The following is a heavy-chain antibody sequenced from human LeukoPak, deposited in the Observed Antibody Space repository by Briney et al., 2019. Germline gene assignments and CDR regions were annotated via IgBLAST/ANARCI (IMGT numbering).Heavy chain of an antibody. V-gene: IGHV3-48*01. CDR2: ISSSSSTI. CDR3: ARAKRNGFDI. Sequence: GGSLRLSCAASGFTFSSYSMNWVRQAPGRGLEWVSYISSSSSTIYYADSVKGRFTISRDNAMNSVYLQMNSLRAEDTAVYYCARAKRNGFDIWGQGTMVTVSS. J-gene: IGHJ3*02. CDR1: GFTFSSYS.